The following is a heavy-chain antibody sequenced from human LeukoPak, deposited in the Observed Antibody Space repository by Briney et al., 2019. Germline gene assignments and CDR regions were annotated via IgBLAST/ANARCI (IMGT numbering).Heavy chain of an antibody. J-gene: IGHJ4*02. CDR3: ARRGIGKPFFDY. CDR1: GGSITGYY. V-gene: IGHV4-4*09. D-gene: IGHD6-13*01. Sequence: KPSETLSLTCTVSGGSITGYYWSWIRQPPGKGLEWIGYMYTSGSTNYNPSLKSRVTISIDTPKNQFSLRLSSVTAADTAVYHCARRGIGKPFFDYWGQGTLVTVSS. CDR2: MYTSGST.